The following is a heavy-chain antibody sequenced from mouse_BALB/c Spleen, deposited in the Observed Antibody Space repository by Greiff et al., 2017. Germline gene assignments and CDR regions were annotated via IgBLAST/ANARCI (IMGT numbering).Heavy chain of an antibody. Sequence: QVQLKESGPGILQPSQTLSLSCSSSGFSLSTSGMGVVWIRQPSGKGLEWLAHIWWDDDKRYNPALKSRLTISKDTSSNQVFLKIASVDTADTAAYYCARNGYYGYFDVWGAGTTVTVSS. CDR1: GFSLSTSGMG. CDR3: ARNGYYGYFDV. V-gene: IGHV8-8*01. J-gene: IGHJ1*01. CDR2: IWWDDDK. D-gene: IGHD2-2*01.